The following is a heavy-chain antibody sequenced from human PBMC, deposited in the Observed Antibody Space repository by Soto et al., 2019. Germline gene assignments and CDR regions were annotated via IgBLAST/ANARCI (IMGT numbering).Heavy chain of an antibody. CDR2: ISWNSGSL. Sequence: GGSLRLSCAASGFTFDDYAMHWVRQAPGKGLEWVSGISWNSGSLGYAHSVQGRFTISRDNAKNSLYLQMNSLRAEDTALYYYSKSGIAVAANFVAFDIWGQGTMVTVSS. D-gene: IGHD6-19*01. V-gene: IGHV3-9*01. J-gene: IGHJ3*02. CDR1: GFTFDDYA. CDR3: SKSGIAVAANFVAFDI.